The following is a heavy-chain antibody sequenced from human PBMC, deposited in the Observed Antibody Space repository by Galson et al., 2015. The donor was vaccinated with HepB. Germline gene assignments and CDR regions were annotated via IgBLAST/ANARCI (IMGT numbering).Heavy chain of an antibody. CDR2: INHSGST. CDR3: ARYRGSSHPRVGYFDY. CDR1: GGSISSYY. Sequence: LSLTCTVSGGSISSYYWSWIRQPPGKGLEWIGEINHSGSTNYNPSLKSRVTISVDTSKNQFSLKLSSVTAADTAVYYCARYRGSSHPRVGYFDYWGQGTLVTVSS. D-gene: IGHD2-15*01. J-gene: IGHJ4*02. V-gene: IGHV4-34*01.